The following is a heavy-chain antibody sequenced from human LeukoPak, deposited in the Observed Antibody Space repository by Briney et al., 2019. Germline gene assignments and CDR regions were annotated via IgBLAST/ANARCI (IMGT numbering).Heavy chain of an antibody. D-gene: IGHD6-19*01. Sequence: PGGSLRLSCAASGFTFSSYWMSWVRQAPWMGLEWIGYIYYSGSTNYNPSLKSRVTMSVDTSKNQFSLKLSSVTAADTAVYYCASEVGQIAVAGINYYYYMDVWGKGTTVTVSS. CDR1: GFTFSSYW. V-gene: IGHV4-59*12. CDR3: ASEVGQIAVAGINYYYYMDV. CDR2: IYYSGST. J-gene: IGHJ6*03.